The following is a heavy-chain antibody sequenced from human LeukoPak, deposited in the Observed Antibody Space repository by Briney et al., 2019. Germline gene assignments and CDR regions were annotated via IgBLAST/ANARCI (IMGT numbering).Heavy chain of an antibody. J-gene: IGHJ5*02. D-gene: IGHD6-25*01. CDR2: INPNSGGT. V-gene: IGHV1-2*02. CDR1: GYTFTGYY. Sequence: GASVKVSCKASGYTFTGYYMHWVRQAPGQGLEWMGWINPNSGGTNYAQKFQGRVTMTRDTSISTAYMELSRLRSGDTAVYYCAREFITASGNWFDPWGQGTLVTVSS. CDR3: AREFITASGNWFDP.